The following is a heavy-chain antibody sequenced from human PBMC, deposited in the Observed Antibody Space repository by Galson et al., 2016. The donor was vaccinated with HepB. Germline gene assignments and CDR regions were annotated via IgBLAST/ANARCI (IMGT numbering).Heavy chain of an antibody. Sequence: KVSCKASGYTLTSYYMNWVRQAPGQGLEWMGMINPTGGSTTYAQKFQGRVTMTRDTSTSTVYMELSSLRTEDTAVYYYARGGGKTSTMDVWGQGTTVTVSS. V-gene: IGHV1-46*01. J-gene: IGHJ6*02. D-gene: IGHD3-16*01. CDR2: INPTGGST. CDR3: ARGGGKTSTMDV. CDR1: GYTLTSYY.